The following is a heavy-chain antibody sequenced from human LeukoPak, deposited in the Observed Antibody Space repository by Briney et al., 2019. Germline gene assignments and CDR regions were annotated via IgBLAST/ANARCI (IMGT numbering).Heavy chain of an antibody. CDR3: ARATYYDSSGYYYDAYAFDI. J-gene: IGHJ3*02. D-gene: IGHD3-22*01. V-gene: IGHV4-59*01. Sequence: KPSETLSLTCTVSGGSISSYYWSWIRQPPGKGLEWIGYIYYCGSTNYNPSLKSRVTISVDTSKNQFSLKLSSVTAADAAVYYCARATYYDSSGYYYDAYAFDIWGQGTMVTVSS. CDR1: GGSISSYY. CDR2: IYYCGST.